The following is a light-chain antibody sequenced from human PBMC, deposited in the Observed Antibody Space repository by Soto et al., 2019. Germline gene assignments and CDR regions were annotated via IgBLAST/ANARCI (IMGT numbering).Light chain of an antibody. V-gene: IGKV1-5*03. CDR3: QQYNSHSET. J-gene: IGKJ1*01. CDR2: QAS. Sequence: DIQMTQSPSTLSASVGDRVTITCRTSQSISSWLAWYQHKPGKAPKLLIHQASSLASGVPSRFSGGGSGTEITLTINSLQADDFATYYCQQYNSHSETFGQGTKVDIK. CDR1: QSISSW.